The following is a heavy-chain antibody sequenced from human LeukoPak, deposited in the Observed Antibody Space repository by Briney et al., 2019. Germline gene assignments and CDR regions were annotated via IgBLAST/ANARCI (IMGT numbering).Heavy chain of an antibody. D-gene: IGHD3-22*01. V-gene: IGHV1-2*02. J-gene: IGHJ4*02. CDR3: ARAKGYYDSSGYRNDGTFDY. CDR1: GYTFTSYY. CDR2: SNPNTGAT. Sequence: GASVKVSCKASGYTFTSYYMHWVRQAPGQGLEWMGWSNPNTGATKYAQKFQGRVTLTRDTSISTAYMELSSLRPDDTAVYYCARAKGYYDSSGYRNDGTFDYWGLGTLVTVSS.